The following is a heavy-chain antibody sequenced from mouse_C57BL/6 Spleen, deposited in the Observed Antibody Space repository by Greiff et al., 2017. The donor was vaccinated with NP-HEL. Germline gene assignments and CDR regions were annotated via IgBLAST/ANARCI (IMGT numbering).Heavy chain of an antibody. Sequence: VQLQQSGAELARPGASVKLSCKASGYTFTSYGISWVKQRTGQGLEWIGEIYPRSGNTYYNEKFKGKATLTADKSSSTAYMELRSLTSEDSAVYFCARRIYYDHDDPAWFAYWGQGTLVTVSA. D-gene: IGHD2-4*01. CDR1: GYTFTSYG. V-gene: IGHV1-81*01. CDR2: IYPRSGNT. J-gene: IGHJ3*01. CDR3: ARRIYYDHDDPAWFAY.